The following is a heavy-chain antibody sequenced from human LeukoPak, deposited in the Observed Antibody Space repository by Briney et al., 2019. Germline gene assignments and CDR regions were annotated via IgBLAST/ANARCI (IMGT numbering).Heavy chain of an antibody. CDR3: ARVGIEYSSTSPYFDY. CDR1: GGTFSSYA. V-gene: IGHV1-69*05. Sequence: ASVKVSCKASGGTFSSYAISWVRQAPGQGLEWMGGIIPIFGTANCAQKFQGRVTITRDTSASTAYMELSSLRSEDTAVYYCARVGIEYSSTSPYFDYWGQGTLVTVSS. J-gene: IGHJ4*02. D-gene: IGHD2-2*01. CDR2: IIPIFGTA.